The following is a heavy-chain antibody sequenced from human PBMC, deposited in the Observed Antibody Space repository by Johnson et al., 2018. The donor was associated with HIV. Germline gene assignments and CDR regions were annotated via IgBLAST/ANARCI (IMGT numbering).Heavy chain of an antibody. CDR1: GFTFSSYA. CDR3: AREVPSERAGFDI. CDR2: INTAGGRT. J-gene: IGHJ3*02. Sequence: VQLVESGGGVVRPGGSLRLSCASSGFTFSSYAMHWVRQAPAKGLVWVARINTAGGRTSYVDSVSGRFTVSRDNAKNTLYLQMNSLRADDTAVYYCAREVPSERAGFDIWGQGTMVTVSS. V-gene: IGHV3-74*01.